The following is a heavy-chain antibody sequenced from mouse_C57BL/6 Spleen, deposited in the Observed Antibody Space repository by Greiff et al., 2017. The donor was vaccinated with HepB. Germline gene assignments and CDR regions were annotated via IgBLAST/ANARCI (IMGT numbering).Heavy chain of an antibody. V-gene: IGHV14-2*01. J-gene: IGHJ2*01. CDR2: IDPEDGET. Sequence: VQLQQSGAELVKPGASVKLSCTASGFNIKDYYMHWVKQRTEQGLEWIGRIDPEDGETKYAPNFQGKATIIADTSSNTAYLQLSSLTSEDTAVYYCARDGYGGDYWGQGTTLTVSS. D-gene: IGHD2-2*01. CDR3: ARDGYGGDY. CDR1: GFNIKDYY.